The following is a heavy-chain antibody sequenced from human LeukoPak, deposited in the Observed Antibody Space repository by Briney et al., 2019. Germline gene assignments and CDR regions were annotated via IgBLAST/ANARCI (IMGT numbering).Heavy chain of an antibody. J-gene: IGHJ4*02. Sequence: PSETLSHTCTVSNVSISSGSHYWNWIRQPAGKGLEWIGRINAGGRSNYNPSLRSRVTISVDTSKNQFSLRLSSVTATDTGVYYCASDHSGWLGLGYWGRGTLVSVSS. CDR2: INAGGRS. D-gene: IGHD6-19*01. CDR3: ASDHSGWLGLGY. CDR1: NVSISSGSHY. V-gene: IGHV4-61*02.